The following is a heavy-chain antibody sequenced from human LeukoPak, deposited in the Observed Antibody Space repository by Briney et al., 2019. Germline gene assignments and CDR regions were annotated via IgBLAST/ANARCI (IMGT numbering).Heavy chain of an antibody. V-gene: IGHV1-69*05. CDR1: GGTFSSYA. CDR2: IIPIFGTA. CDR3: ASLNLDILTGYPRHAFDI. J-gene: IGHJ3*02. D-gene: IGHD3-9*01. Sequence: ASVKVSCKASGGTFSSYAISWVRQAPGQGLEWMGGIIPIFGTANYAQKFQGRVTMTTDTSTSTAYMELRSLRSDDTAVYYCASLNLDILTGYPRHAFDIWGQGTMVTVSS.